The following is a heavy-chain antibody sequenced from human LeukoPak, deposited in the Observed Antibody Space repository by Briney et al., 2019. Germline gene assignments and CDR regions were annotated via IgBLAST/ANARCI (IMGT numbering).Heavy chain of an antibody. CDR2: IRNDGSDK. J-gene: IGHJ4*02. CDR3: AKDFFLLPQAYFDQ. V-gene: IGHV3-30*02. CDR1: GFTFSCCG. D-gene: IGHD2-15*01. Sequence: PGGSLRLSCTASGFTFSCCGMHWVRQAPGKGLEWVTFIRNDGSDKYYADSVKGRFTTSRDNSKNTVYLQMNSLRAEDTAVYYCAKDFFLLPQAYFDQWGQGTLVTVSS.